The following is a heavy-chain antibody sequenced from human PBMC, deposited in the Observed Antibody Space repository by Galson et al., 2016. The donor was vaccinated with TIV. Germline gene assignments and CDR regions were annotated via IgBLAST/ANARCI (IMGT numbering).Heavy chain of an antibody. D-gene: IGHD1-14*01. Sequence: SVKVSCKASVYIFINYYIHLVRHAPGQGLEWLGWFNPDTGATHYAQNFQGRVTMTRDTSISTSDMAVRRLISDATAVYYCARVTCARSFDYWGQGTQVTVSS. J-gene: IGHJ4*02. V-gene: IGHV1-2*02. CDR2: FNPDTGAT. CDR1: VYIFINYY. CDR3: ARVTCARSFDY.